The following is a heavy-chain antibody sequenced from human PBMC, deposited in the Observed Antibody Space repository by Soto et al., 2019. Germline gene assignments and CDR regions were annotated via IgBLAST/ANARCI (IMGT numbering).Heavy chain of an antibody. V-gene: IGHV3-23*01. D-gene: IGHD4-17*01. CDR2: ISGSGGST. J-gene: IGHJ4*02. CDR3: AKDLDDYGDYADYFDY. Sequence: GGSLRLSCAASGFTFSSYAMSWVRQAPGKGLEWVSAISGSGGSTYYADSVKGRFTISRDNSKNTLYLQMNSLRAEDTAVYYCAKDLDDYGDYADYFDYWGQGTLVTVSS. CDR1: GFTFSSYA.